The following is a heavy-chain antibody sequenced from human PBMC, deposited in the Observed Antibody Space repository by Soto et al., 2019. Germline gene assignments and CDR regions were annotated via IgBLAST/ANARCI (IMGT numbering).Heavy chain of an antibody. CDR2: IIPIFGTA. D-gene: IGHD5-18*01. Sequence: ASVKVSCKASGGTFSSYAISWVRQAPGQGLEWMGGIIPIFGTANYAQKFQGRVTITADESTSTAYMELSSLRSEDTAVYYCAKDIGGVDTGNYGMDVWGQGTTVTVS. CDR1: GGTFSSYA. CDR3: AKDIGGVDTGNYGMDV. V-gene: IGHV1-69*13. J-gene: IGHJ6*02.